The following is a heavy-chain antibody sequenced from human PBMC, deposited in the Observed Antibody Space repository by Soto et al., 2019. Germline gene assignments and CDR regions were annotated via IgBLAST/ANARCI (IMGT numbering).Heavy chain of an antibody. V-gene: IGHV5-51*01. Sequence: PRESLKISCNGSGYSFTSYWIGWARQMPGKGLEWMGIIYPGDSDTRYSPSFQGQVTISADKSISTAYLQWSSLKASDTAMYYCARHGSKHYYYYGMDVWGQGTTVTVSS. CDR2: IYPGDSDT. CDR1: GYSFTSYW. J-gene: IGHJ6*02. CDR3: ARHGSKHYYYYGMDV.